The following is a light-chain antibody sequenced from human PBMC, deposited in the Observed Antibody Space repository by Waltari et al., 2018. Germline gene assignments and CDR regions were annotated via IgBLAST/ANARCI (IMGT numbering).Light chain of an antibody. Sequence: DIQMTQSPSSLSASVGDRVTITCKASQDISNYLHWYQHKPGKAPKLLIYDASNLETGVPSRFSGSGYVTDFTFTISSLQPEDVATYYCQQFATFGPGTKVDIK. V-gene: IGKV1-33*01. J-gene: IGKJ3*01. CDR1: QDISNY. CDR2: DAS. CDR3: QQFAT.